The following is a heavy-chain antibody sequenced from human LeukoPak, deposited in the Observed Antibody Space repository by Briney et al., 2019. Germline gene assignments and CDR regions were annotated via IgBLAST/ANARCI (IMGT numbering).Heavy chain of an antibody. CDR2: ISGSGGST. D-gene: IGHD6-13*01. J-gene: IGHJ6*03. Sequence: GGSLRLSCAASGFTFSSHAMSWVRQAPGEGLEWVSAISGSGGSTYYADSVKGRFTISRDNSKNTLYLQMNSLRAEDTAVYYCAKALIAAAGTPYYYYMDVWGKGTTVTVSS. CDR3: AKALIAAAGTPYYYYMDV. V-gene: IGHV3-23*01. CDR1: GFTFSSHA.